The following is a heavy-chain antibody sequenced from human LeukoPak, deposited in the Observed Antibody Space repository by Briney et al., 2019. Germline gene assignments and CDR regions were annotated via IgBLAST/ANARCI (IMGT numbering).Heavy chain of an antibody. CDR2: ISSSGSTI. Sequence: GGSLRLSCAASGFTFSSYEMNWVRQAPGKGLEWVSYISSSGSTIYYADSVKGRFTISRDNAKNSLYLQMNSLRAEDTAVYYCARDQETTAHYYYGMDVWGQGTTVTVSS. J-gene: IGHJ6*02. V-gene: IGHV3-48*03. CDR1: GFTFSSYE. D-gene: IGHD1-1*01. CDR3: ARDQETTAHYYYGMDV.